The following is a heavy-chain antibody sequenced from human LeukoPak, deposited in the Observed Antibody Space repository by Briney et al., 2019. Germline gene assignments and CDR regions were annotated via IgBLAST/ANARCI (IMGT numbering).Heavy chain of an antibody. CDR2: ISYDGSNK. D-gene: IGHD1-26*01. V-gene: IGHV3-30-3*01. J-gene: IGHJ6*02. CDR3: ARPYSGSYYWGMDV. CDR1: GFTFSRYA. Sequence: AGSLRLSCAASGFTFSRYAMHWVRQAPGKGLEWVAVISYDGSNKYYADSVKGRFTISRDNSKNTLYLQMNSLRAEDTAVYYCARPYSGSYYWGMDVWGQGTTVTVSS.